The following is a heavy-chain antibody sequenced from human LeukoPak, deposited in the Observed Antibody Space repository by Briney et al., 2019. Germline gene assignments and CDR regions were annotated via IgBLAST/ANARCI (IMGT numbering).Heavy chain of an antibody. Sequence: GGSLRLSCAASGFTFSSYWMHWVRQAPGKGLVWVSRINSDGSSTSYADSVKGRFTISRDNAKNTLYLQMNSLRAEDTAVYYCVRDLVGSGWYFGDAFDIWGQGTMVTVSS. CDR3: VRDLVGSGWYFGDAFDI. CDR2: INSDGSST. CDR1: GFTFSSYW. J-gene: IGHJ3*02. V-gene: IGHV3-74*01. D-gene: IGHD6-19*01.